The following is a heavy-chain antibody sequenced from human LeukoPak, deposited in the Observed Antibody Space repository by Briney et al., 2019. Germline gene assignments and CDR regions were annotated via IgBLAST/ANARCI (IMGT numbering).Heavy chain of an antibody. Sequence: PSQTLSLTCTVSGGSISGSRTWGWVRQPPGKGLEWIGNIHDDGRTASNPSLKSRVTISLDTSTNQFSLKVNSVTAADTAFYYCARRTVTHYYYYYMDVWGKGTTVTVSS. J-gene: IGHJ6*03. CDR2: IHDDGRT. CDR3: ARRTVTHYYYYYMDV. D-gene: IGHD4-17*01. CDR1: GGSISGSRT. V-gene: IGHV4-39*07.